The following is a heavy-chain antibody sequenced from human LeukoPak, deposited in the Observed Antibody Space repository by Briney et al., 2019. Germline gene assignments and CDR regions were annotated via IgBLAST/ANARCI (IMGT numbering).Heavy chain of an antibody. Sequence: GASVKVSCKASGYTFTSYGISWVRQAPGQGLEWMGWISAYNGNTNYAQKLQGRVTMTTDTSTSTAYMELRSLRSDDTAVYYCARDAVVAATPMRWCDHWGQGTLVTVSS. CDR2: ISAYNGNT. CDR3: ARDAVVAATPMRWCDH. J-gene: IGHJ5*02. V-gene: IGHV1-18*01. D-gene: IGHD2-15*01. CDR1: GYTFTSYG.